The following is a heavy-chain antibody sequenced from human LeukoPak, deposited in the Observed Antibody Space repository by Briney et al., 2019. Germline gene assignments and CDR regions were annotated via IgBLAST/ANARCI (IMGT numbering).Heavy chain of an antibody. J-gene: IGHJ5*02. CDR1: GGSISASSHY. V-gene: IGHV4-39*01. D-gene: IGHD2-21*01. Sequence: SETLSLTCSVSGGSISASSHYWAWVRQPPGKGLEWIGSVYYTGSIRYNTSLKSRVTISVDMSKNALFLTVNSVTAADTAFYYCARRDYRAWIDPWGQGILVTVSP. CDR2: VYYTGSI. CDR3: ARRDYRAWIDP.